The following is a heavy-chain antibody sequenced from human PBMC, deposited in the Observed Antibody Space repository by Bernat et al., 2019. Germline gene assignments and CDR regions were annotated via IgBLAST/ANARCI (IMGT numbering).Heavy chain of an antibody. CDR2: IIPIFGTA. Sequence: QVQLVQSGAEVKKPGSSVKVSCKASGGTFSSYAISWVRQAPGQGLEWMGGIIPIFGTANYAQKFQGRVTMTTDTSTSTAYMELRSLRSDDTAVYYCAREWLEEVVTFPPHYFDYWGQGTLVTVSS. CDR1: GGTFSSYA. D-gene: IGHD3-22*01. J-gene: IGHJ4*02. V-gene: IGHV1-69*06. CDR3: AREWLEEVVTFPPHYFDY.